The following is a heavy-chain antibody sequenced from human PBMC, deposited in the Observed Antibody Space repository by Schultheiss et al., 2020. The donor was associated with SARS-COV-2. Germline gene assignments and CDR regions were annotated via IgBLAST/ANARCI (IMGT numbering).Heavy chain of an antibody. D-gene: IGHD3-3*01. Sequence: GGSLRLSCAASGFTFSSYAMSWVRQAPGKGLEWVSAISGSGGSTYYADSVKGRFTISRDNSKNTLYLQMNSLRAEETAVYYCAKDQGYDFWSGYSDYWGQGTLVTVSS. CDR1: GFTFSSYA. V-gene: IGHV3-23*01. J-gene: IGHJ4*02. CDR2: ISGSGGST. CDR3: AKDQGYDFWSGYSDY.